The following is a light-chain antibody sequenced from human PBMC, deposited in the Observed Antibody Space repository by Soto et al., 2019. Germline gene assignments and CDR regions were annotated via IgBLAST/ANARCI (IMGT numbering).Light chain of an antibody. CDR2: GAS. CDR1: QSVSSY. Sequence: EIVLTQSPGTQSLSPGERATLSCRASQSVSSYLAWYQQKPGQAPRLLIYGASSRATGIPDRFSGSGSGTDCTLTISRLEPEDFAVYYCQQYGRPSRTFGQGTKVEIK. V-gene: IGKV3-20*01. CDR3: QQYGRPSRT. J-gene: IGKJ1*01.